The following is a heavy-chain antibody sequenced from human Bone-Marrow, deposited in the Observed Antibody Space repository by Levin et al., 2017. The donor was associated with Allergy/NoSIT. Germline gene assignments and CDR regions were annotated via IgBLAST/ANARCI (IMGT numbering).Heavy chain of an antibody. CDR2: VYYDGISK. V-gene: IGHV3-30-3*02. CDR1: GFTFKRYA. Sequence: LSLTCAASGFTFKRYAMTWVRQAPGKGLEWVALVYYDGISKYYADSVKGRFTISRDNSNNTLFLQMNSLSAEDTAVYYCAKTYYDFSRGYYMDVWGIGTTVTVSS. CDR3: AKTYYDFSRGYYMDV. D-gene: IGHD3-3*01. J-gene: IGHJ6*03.